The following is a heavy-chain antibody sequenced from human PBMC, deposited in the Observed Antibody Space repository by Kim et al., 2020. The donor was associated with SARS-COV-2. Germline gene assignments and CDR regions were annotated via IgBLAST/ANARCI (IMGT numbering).Heavy chain of an antibody. CDR1: GYTFTSYG. V-gene: IGHV1-18*01. CDR2: ISAYNGKT. CDR3: ARDGVAAAGSDPPYYYYYYGMDV. D-gene: IGHD6-13*01. J-gene: IGHJ6*02. Sequence: ASVKVSCKASGYTFTSYGISWVRQAPGQGLEWMGWISAYNGKTNYAQKLQGRVTMTTDTSTSTAYMELRSLRSDDTAVYYCARDGVAAAGSDPPYYYYYYGMDVWGQGTTVTVSS.